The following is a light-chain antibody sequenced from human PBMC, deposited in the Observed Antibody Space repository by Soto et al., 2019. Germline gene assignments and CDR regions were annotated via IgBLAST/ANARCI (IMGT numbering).Light chain of an antibody. CDR2: DAS. CDR3: QQYGSAPWT. J-gene: IGKJ1*01. CDR1: QSVSYY. V-gene: IGKV3-20*01. Sequence: EIVLTQSPGTLSFSPGERATLSCRASQSVSYYLAWYQQKPGQAPRLLIYDASSRATGVPDRFSGGGSGTDFTLTISRLEPEDFAVYYCQQYGSAPWTFGQGTKVDIK.